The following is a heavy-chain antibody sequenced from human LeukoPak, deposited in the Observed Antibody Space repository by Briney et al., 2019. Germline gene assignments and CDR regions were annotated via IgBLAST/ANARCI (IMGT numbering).Heavy chain of an antibody. V-gene: IGHV1-24*01. J-gene: IGHJ1*01. CDR3: ATSPRLLPTEYFQH. D-gene: IGHD2-21*02. CDR1: GYTLTELS. Sequence: ASVKVSCKVSGYTLTELSMHWVRQAPGKGLEWMGGFDPEDGETICAQKFQGRVTMTEDTSTDTAYMELSSLRSEDTAVYYCATSPRLLPTEYFQHWGQGTLVTVSS. CDR2: FDPEDGET.